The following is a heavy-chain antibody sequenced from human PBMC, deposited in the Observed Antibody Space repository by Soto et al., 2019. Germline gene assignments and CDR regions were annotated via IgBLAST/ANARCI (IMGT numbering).Heavy chain of an antibody. J-gene: IGHJ4*02. CDR3: ARAGQYYDSSGYVN. V-gene: IGHV1-18*01. D-gene: IGHD3-22*01. Sequence: QVKLVQSGTEVKKPGASLKVSCKASGYSFATSGISWVRQAPGQGLEWMGWISVYNGNTNYDQKLHDRVTMTTDTSTTTAYLELRSLRSDDTAVYYCARAGQYYDSSGYVNWGQGTLVTV. CDR2: ISVYNGNT. CDR1: GYSFATSG.